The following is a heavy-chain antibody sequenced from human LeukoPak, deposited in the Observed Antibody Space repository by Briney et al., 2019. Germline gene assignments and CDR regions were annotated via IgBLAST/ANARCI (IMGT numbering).Heavy chain of an antibody. J-gene: IGHJ6*03. D-gene: IGHD5-12*01. Sequence: SVKVSCKASGGTFSSYATSWVRQAPGQGLEWMGGIIPTFGTANYAQKFQGRVTITADKSTSTAYMELSSLRSEDTAVYYCARSSRNFDYYYYYYYMDVWGKGTTVTVPS. CDR3: ARSSRNFDYYYYYYYMDV. V-gene: IGHV1-69*06. CDR1: GGTFSSYA. CDR2: IIPTFGTA.